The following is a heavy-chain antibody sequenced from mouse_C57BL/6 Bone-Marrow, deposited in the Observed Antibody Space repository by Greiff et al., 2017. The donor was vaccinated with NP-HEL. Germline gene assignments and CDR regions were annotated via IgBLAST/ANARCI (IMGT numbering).Heavy chain of an antibody. CDR3: ARDLTGTD. J-gene: IGHJ2*01. D-gene: IGHD4-1*01. V-gene: IGHV5-17*01. Sequence: EVKVVESGGGLVKPGGSLKLSCAASGFTFSDYGMHWVRQAPEKGLEWVAYISSGSSTIYYADTVKGRFTISRDNAKNTLFLQRTSLRSEDTAMYYCARDLTGTDWGQGTTLTVSS. CDR1: GFTFSDYG. CDR2: ISSGSSTI.